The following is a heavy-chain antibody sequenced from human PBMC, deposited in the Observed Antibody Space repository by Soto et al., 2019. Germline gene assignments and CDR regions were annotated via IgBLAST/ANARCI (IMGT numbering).Heavy chain of an antibody. CDR3: TRDLNGVNPFDY. V-gene: IGHV1-3*01. CDR2: IDPGSGRA. J-gene: IGHJ4*02. Sequence: QVQLVQSGAEVKKPGASVRVSCKPSGYTLTNYAIHWVRQAAGQSLAWLAWIDPGSGRATYSQKDQGRIIFTRDNSATTFYMDLTSLTSEDTAVYFCTRDLNGVNPFDYWCQGALVTVSS. CDR1: GYTLTNYA. D-gene: IGHD2-8*01.